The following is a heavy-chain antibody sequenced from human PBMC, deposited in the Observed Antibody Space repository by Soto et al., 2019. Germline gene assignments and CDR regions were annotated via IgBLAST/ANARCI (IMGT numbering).Heavy chain of an antibody. J-gene: IGHJ4*02. CDR1: GGSISSDGYS. V-gene: IGHV4-30-2*01. CDR2: IYHSGST. Sequence: TLTLTCAVSGGSISSDGYSWSWIRQPPGKGLEWIGYIYHSGSTYYNPSLKSRVTTSVDRSKNQFSLKLSSVTAADTAVYYCARGGYYDSCAYYFDYSGQGTLVTLS. CDR3: ARGGYYDSCAYYFDY. D-gene: IGHD3-22*01.